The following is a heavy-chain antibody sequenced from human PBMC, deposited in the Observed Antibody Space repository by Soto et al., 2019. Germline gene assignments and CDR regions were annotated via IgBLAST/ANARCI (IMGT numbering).Heavy chain of an antibody. CDR2: IIPILGIA. D-gene: IGHD7-27*01. CDR1: GGTFSSYT. CDR3: ARDQQEPGDVGAFDI. Sequence: ASVKVSCKASGGTFSSYTISWVRQAPGQGLEWMGRIIPILGIANYAQKFQGRVTITADKSTSTAYMELSSLRSEDTAVYYCARDQQEPGDVGAFDIWGQGTMVTVSS. V-gene: IGHV1-69*04. J-gene: IGHJ3*02.